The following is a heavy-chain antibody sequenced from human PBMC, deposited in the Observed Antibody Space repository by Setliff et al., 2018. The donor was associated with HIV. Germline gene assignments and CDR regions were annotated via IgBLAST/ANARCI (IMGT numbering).Heavy chain of an antibody. J-gene: IGHJ4*02. CDR3: AMFSSSSG. CDR2: INNDTTTT. CDR1: GFTFSRYW. D-gene: IGHD6-6*01. Sequence: GGSLRLSCAASGFTFSRYWMHWVRQAPGQGLVWVSGINNDTTTTTYADSVKGRFSISRDNAKNTLYLQMNGLRSDDTAVYYCAMFSSSSGWGQGTQVTVSS. V-gene: IGHV3-74*01.